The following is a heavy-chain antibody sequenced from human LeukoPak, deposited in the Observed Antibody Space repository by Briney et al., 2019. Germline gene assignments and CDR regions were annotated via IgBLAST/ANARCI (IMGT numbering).Heavy chain of an antibody. Sequence: SQTLSLTCTVSGGSISNGDYYWSWIRQPPGKGLEWIGYIYYGGSTYYNPSLKSRVTISVDTSKNQFSLKLSSVTAADTAVYYCARRRGGRFYYYMDVWGKGTTVTVSS. CDR2: IYYGGST. D-gene: IGHD3-3*01. CDR1: GGSISNGDYY. CDR3: ARRRGGRFYYYMDV. J-gene: IGHJ6*03. V-gene: IGHV4-30-4*08.